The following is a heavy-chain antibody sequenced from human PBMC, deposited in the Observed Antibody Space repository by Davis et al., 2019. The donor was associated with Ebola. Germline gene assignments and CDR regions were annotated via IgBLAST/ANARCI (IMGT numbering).Heavy chain of an antibody. CDR1: RYTLPSYA. D-gene: IGHD2/OR15-2a*01. V-gene: IGHV7-4-1*02. CDR3: ARGNSIGEY. CDR2: INTNTGNP. Sequence: SVPVTRLASRYTLPSYAMNWLRQAPGQGLEWMGWINTNTGNPTYAQGFTGRFVFSLDTSVSTAYLQISSLKAEDTAVYYCARGNSIGEYWGQGTLVTVSS. J-gene: IGHJ4*02.